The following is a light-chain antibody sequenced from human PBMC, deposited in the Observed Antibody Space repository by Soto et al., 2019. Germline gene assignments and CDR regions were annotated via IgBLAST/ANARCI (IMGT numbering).Light chain of an antibody. V-gene: IGLV1-40*01. J-gene: IGLJ2*01. CDR2: GNS. Sequence: QSVLTQPPSVSGAPGQRVTISCTGSSSNIGAGYDVHWYQQLPGTAPKLLIYGNSNRPSGVPDRFSGSKSGPSASLAITGLQAEDEADYYCQSYDSSLSGYVFGGGTKVTVL. CDR3: QSYDSSLSGYV. CDR1: SSNIGAGYD.